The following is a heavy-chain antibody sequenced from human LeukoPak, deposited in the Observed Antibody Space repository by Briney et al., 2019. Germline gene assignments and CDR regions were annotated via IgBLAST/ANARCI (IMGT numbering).Heavy chain of an antibody. V-gene: IGHV1-8*02. J-gene: IGHJ4*02. CDR3: ARGLRIYYYDSSGSTYYFDY. CDR2: MNPNSGNT. CDR1: GYTFNNYG. D-gene: IGHD3-22*01. Sequence: ASVKVSCKASGYTFNNYGISWVRQAPGQGLEWMGWMNPNSGNTGYAQKFQGRVTMIRNTSISTAYMELSSLRSEDTAVYYCARGLRIYYYDSSGSTYYFDYWGQGTLVTVSS.